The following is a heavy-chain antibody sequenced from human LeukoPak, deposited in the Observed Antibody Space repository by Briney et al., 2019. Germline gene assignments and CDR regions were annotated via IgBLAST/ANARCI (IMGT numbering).Heavy chain of an antibody. CDR3: ARGRTRYDSSGYYHLSTDY. CDR1: GYTFTSYA. Sequence: ASVKVSCKASGYTFTSYAMHWVRQAPGQRLEWMGWINAGNGNTKYSQEFQGRVTITADKSTSTAYMELSSLRSEDTAVYYCARGRTRYDSSGYYHLSTDYWGQGTLVTVSS. V-gene: IGHV1-3*03. J-gene: IGHJ4*02. CDR2: INAGNGNT. D-gene: IGHD3-22*01.